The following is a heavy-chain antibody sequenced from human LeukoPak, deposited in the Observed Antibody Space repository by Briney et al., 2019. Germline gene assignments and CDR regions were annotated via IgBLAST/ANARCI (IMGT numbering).Heavy chain of an antibody. J-gene: IGHJ5*02. CDR3: AKRAGSAWSAGA. CDR2: IRFDGSHQ. CDR1: GFTVRNFG. V-gene: IGHV3-30*02. D-gene: IGHD3-10*01. Sequence: GVSLRLSCAASGFTVRNFGMHWVRQAPGKGLEWVSYIRFDGSHQYYTDSVKGRFGISRDNSKNTVYLQMNSLRTEDTAVYYCAKRAGSAWSAGAWGQGTLVTVSS.